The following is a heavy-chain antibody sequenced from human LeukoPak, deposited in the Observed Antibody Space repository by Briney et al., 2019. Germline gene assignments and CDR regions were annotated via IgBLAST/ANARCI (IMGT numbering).Heavy chain of an antibody. CDR2: IRSSGGIT. CDR3: ARVAGWHWFDP. Sequence: SGGTLRLSCAASGFTFSNYGMSWVRQAPGKGLEWVSGIRSSGGITNYADSVKGRFTISRDNSKNMLYLQMNNMRVDDTVVYYCARVAGWHWFDPWGQGTLVTVSS. V-gene: IGHV3-23*01. CDR1: GFTFSNYG. J-gene: IGHJ5*02. D-gene: IGHD6-19*01.